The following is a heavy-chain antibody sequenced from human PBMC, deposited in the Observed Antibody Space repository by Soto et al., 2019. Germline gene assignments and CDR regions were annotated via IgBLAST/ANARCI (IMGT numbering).Heavy chain of an antibody. CDR3: AHSRRRATSPGGNCYHFDS. V-gene: IGHV2-5*02. CDR1: GFSISADGVG. D-gene: IGHD2-15*01. J-gene: IGHJ4*02. Sequence: QITLKESGPTLVKPTQTLTLTCSCSGFSISADGVGVGWIRQPPGKALEWLAILYWDDDKRYSPSLNSRLTITTNTSRNLLVLTMANVDPVDTATYFCAHSRRRATSPGGNCYHFDSWGQGTLVTPSS. CDR2: LYWDDDK.